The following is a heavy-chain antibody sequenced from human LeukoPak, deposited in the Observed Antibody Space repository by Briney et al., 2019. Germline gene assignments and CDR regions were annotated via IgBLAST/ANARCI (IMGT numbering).Heavy chain of an antibody. Sequence: TGGSLRLSCAASGFTFSTYAMHWVRQAPGKGLEWVAVISYDGSNKYYADSVKGRFTISRENSKNTLYLQMNSLRPEDTAVYYCARELVPLFKATGGWFDPWGQGTLVTVSS. CDR3: ARELVPLFKATGGWFDP. D-gene: IGHD6-6*01. CDR2: ISYDGSNK. J-gene: IGHJ5*02. CDR1: GFTFSTYA. V-gene: IGHV3-30-3*01.